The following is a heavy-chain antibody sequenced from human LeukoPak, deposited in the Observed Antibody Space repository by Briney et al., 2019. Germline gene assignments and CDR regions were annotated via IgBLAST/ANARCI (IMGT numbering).Heavy chain of an antibody. D-gene: IGHD3-10*01. V-gene: IGHV5-51*01. J-gene: IGHJ4*02. CDR2: IYPGDSDT. Sequence: GESLKISCKGSGYSFTSYWIGWVRQMPGKGLEWMGIIYPGDSDTRYSPSFQGQVTISADKSISTAYLQWNSLKASDTAMYYCARHEKEVRGVIPRAIDYWGQGTLVTVSS. CDR1: GYSFTSYW. CDR3: ARHEKEVRGVIPRAIDY.